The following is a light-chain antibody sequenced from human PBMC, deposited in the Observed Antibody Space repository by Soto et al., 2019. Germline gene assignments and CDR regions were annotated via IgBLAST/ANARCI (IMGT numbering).Light chain of an antibody. Sequence: DIQMTQSPSSVSASVGDRVTFTCRASQGISSWLAWYQQKPGKAPKLLIYAASTLQGAVPSRFSGRGSGTDFSLTISSLQPEYFATYYCQQTNIFPYTFGQGTKLEIK. J-gene: IGKJ2*01. CDR2: AAS. V-gene: IGKV1D-12*01. CDR1: QGISSW. CDR3: QQTNIFPYT.